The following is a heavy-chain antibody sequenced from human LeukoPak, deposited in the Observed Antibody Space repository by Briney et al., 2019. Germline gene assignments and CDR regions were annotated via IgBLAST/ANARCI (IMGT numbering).Heavy chain of an antibody. CDR2: IRNKPNGETT. Sequence: GGSLRLSCTASGFTFSDYAMSWVRQAPGKGLEWIGFIRNKPNGETTEYAASVKGRFTISGDDSKSIAHLQMNSLKSEDTAVYYCSRFYSSGWASGAFDIWGQGTMVTVSS. V-gene: IGHV3-49*04. J-gene: IGHJ3*02. CDR1: GFTFSDYA. CDR3: SRFYSSGWASGAFDI. D-gene: IGHD3-22*01.